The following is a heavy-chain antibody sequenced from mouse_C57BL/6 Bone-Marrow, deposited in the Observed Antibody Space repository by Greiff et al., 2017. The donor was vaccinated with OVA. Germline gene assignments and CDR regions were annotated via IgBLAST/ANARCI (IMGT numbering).Heavy chain of an antibody. Sequence: QVQLQQPGAELVRPGTSVKLSCKASGYTFTSYWMHWVKQRPGQGLEWIGVIDPSDSYTNYNQKFKGKATLTVDTSSSTAYMQLSSLTSEDSAVYYCARRENYYGSSSYWYFDVWGTGTTVTVSS. J-gene: IGHJ1*03. CDR1: GYTFTSYW. CDR3: ARRENYYGSSSYWYFDV. D-gene: IGHD1-1*01. CDR2: IDPSDSYT. V-gene: IGHV1-59*01.